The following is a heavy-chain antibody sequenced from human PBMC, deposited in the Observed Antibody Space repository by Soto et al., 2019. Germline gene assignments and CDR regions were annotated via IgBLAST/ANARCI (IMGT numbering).Heavy chain of an antibody. D-gene: IGHD3-16*01. J-gene: IGHJ3*02. CDR2: ISYDGSNK. CDR1: GFTFSSYA. CDR3: ARDDGVWDAFDI. Sequence: PXASLRLSCAASGFTFSSYAMHWVRQAPGKGLEWVAVISYDGSNKYYADSVKGRFTISRDNSKNTLYLQMNSLRAEDTAVYYCARDDGVWDAFDIWGQGTMVTVSS. V-gene: IGHV3-30-3*01.